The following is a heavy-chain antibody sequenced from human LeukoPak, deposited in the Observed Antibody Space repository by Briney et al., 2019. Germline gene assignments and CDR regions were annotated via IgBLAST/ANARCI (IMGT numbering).Heavy chain of an antibody. CDR2: IRSSGDTI. CDR3: ARDSSSWYIGNWFDP. Sequence: PGGSLRLSCVGSGFNFSNYEMNWVRQAPGKGLEWVSYIRSSGDTIYYADSVKGRFTISRDNSKNTLYLQMNSLRAEDTTVYYCARDSSSWYIGNWFDPWGQGTLVTVSS. V-gene: IGHV3-48*03. D-gene: IGHD6-13*01. J-gene: IGHJ5*02. CDR1: GFNFSNYE.